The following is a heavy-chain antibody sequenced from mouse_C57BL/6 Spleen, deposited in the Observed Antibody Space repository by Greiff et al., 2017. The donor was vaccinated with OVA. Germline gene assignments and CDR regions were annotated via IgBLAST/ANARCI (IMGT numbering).Heavy chain of an antibody. Sequence: VQLQQSGAELVKPGASVKISCKASGYAFSSYWMNWVKQRPGKGLEWIGQIYPGDGDTNYNGKFKGKATLTADKSSSTAYMQLSSLTSEDSAVYFCARGSYYGSSHWYFDVWGTGTTVTVSS. V-gene: IGHV1-80*01. J-gene: IGHJ1*03. CDR2: IYPGDGDT. CDR1: GYAFSSYW. D-gene: IGHD1-1*01. CDR3: ARGSYYGSSHWYFDV.